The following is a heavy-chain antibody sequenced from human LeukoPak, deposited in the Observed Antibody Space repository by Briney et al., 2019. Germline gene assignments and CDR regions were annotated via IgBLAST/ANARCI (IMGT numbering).Heavy chain of an antibody. CDR3: ARHGVAGCSGGSCYFTWIQLWTTSHFDY. CDR1: GGSISSSSYY. J-gene: IGHJ4*02. CDR2: IYYSGST. D-gene: IGHD2-15*01. Sequence: SETLSLTCTVSGGSISSSSYYWGWIRQPPGKGLEWIGSIYYSGSTYYNPSLKSRVTISVDTSKNQFSLKLSSVTAADTAVYYCARHGVAGCSGGSCYFTWIQLWTTSHFDYWGQGTLVTVPS. V-gene: IGHV4-39*01.